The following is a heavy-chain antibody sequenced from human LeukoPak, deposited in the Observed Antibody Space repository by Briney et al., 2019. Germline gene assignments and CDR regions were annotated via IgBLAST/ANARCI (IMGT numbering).Heavy chain of an antibody. D-gene: IGHD3-10*01. CDR2: ISSSSSYI. Sequence: GPRRLSCAASVFTFSSYSMNWVRQAPGKGLEWFSFISSSSSYIYYADSVKGRFTISSDNAKNSLYLQMNSLRAEDTAVYYCARDHVLLWFGELFGGRYYYYGMDVWGQGTTVTVSS. CDR3: ARDHVLLWFGELFGGRYYYYGMDV. J-gene: IGHJ6*02. CDR1: VFTFSSYS. V-gene: IGHV3-21*01.